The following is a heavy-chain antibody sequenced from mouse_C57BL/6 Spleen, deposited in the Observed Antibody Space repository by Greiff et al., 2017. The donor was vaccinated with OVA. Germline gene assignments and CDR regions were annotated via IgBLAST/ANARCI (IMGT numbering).Heavy chain of an antibody. CDR2: IYPRDGST. D-gene: IGHD1-1*01. CDR1: GYTFTSYD. CDR3: ARAAITTVVATGNFDY. Sequence: VQLQQSGPELVKPGASVKLSCKASGYTFTSYDINWVKQRPGQGLEWIGWIYPRDGSTKYNEKFKGKATLTVDTSSSTACMELHSLTSEDSAVYFCARAAITTVVATGNFDYWGQGTTLTVSS. J-gene: IGHJ2*01. V-gene: IGHV1-85*01.